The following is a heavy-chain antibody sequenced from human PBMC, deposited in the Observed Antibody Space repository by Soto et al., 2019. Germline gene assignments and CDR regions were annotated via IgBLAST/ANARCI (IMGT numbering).Heavy chain of an antibody. Sequence: ASVKVSCKASGYTFTSYGISWVRQAPGQGLEWMGWISAYNGNTNYAQKLQGRVTMTTDTSTSTAYMELRSLRSDDTAVYYCARDRGCSSTSCSNWFDPWGQGTLVTVPQ. J-gene: IGHJ5*02. D-gene: IGHD2-2*01. CDR1: GYTFTSYG. CDR2: ISAYNGNT. V-gene: IGHV1-18*01. CDR3: ARDRGCSSTSCSNWFDP.